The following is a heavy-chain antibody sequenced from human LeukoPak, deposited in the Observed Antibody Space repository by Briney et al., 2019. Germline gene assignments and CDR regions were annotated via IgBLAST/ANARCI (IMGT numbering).Heavy chain of an antibody. D-gene: IGHD3-10*01. CDR1: GFTFSSYG. V-gene: IGHV3-30*03. CDR2: ISYDGSNK. CDR3: ARLEYYYVSGNYYKLFDY. Sequence: GRSQRLSCAASGFTFSSYGMHWVRQAPGKGLEWVAVISYDGSNKYYADSVKGRFTISRDNAKNSLYLQMNSLRDEDTAVYYCARLEYYYVSGNYYKLFDYWGQGTLVTVCS. J-gene: IGHJ4*02.